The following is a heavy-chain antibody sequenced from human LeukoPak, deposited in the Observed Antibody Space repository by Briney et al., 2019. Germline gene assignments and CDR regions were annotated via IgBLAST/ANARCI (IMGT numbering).Heavy chain of an antibody. CDR2: IYYSGST. CDR3: AKYYYVGSGYYFFDY. Sequence: SETLSLTCTVSGGSISSYYWSWIRQPPGKGLEWIGYIYYSGSTNYNPSLKSRVTISVDTSKNQFSLKLSSVTAADTAVYYCAKYYYVGSGYYFFDYWSKGTLVTVSS. CDR1: GGSISSYY. V-gene: IGHV4-59*01. J-gene: IGHJ4*02. D-gene: IGHD3-22*01.